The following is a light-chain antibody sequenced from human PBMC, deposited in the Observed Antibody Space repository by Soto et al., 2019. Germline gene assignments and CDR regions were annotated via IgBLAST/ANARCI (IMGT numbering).Light chain of an antibody. J-gene: IGLJ2*01. CDR1: SSNIGTGYD. CDR2: DDT. V-gene: IGLV1-40*01. Sequence: QSVLTQPPSVSGAPGQRVTISCTGTSSNIGTGYDVHWYRQFPGTAPKLLIYDDTNRPSGVPDRFSGSKSGTSASLAITGLQAEDEADYYCQSYDSSLSAVVFGGGTKLPS. CDR3: QSYDSSLSAVV.